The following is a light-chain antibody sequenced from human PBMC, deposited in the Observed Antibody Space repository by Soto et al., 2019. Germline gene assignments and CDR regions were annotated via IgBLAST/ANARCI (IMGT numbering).Light chain of an antibody. J-gene: IGKJ3*01. Sequence: DVVMTQSPLSLPVTLGQPASISCRSSQSLVSSDGNTYLNWFHQRPGQSPRRLIYKVSNRDSGVPDRFSGSGSGTEFTLTISRVEAEDAGVYYCMQYAQGPRTFGPGTKVDIK. CDR3: MQYAQGPRT. CDR2: KVS. CDR1: QSLVSSDGNTY. V-gene: IGKV2-30*01.